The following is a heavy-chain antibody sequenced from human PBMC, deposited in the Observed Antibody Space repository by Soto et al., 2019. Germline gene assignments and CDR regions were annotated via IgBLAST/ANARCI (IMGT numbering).Heavy chain of an antibody. CDR2: ISAHNGNT. CDR1: GYIFTTYG. CDR3: ARGRYGAY. D-gene: IGHD3-10*01. V-gene: IGHV1-18*01. Sequence: QVHLVQSGAEVKKPGASVKVSCKGSGYIFTTYGITWVRQAPGQGLEWMGWISAHNGNTNYAQKLQGRVTVTRDTSASTAYMELRNLRSDDTAVDYCARGRYGAYWGQGALVTVSS. J-gene: IGHJ4*02.